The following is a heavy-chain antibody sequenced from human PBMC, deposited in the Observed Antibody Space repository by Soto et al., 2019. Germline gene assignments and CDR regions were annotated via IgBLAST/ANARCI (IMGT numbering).Heavy chain of an antibody. J-gene: IGHJ6*02. V-gene: IGHV1-24*01. CDR3: ARVGNYYGSGNPRPHHLYPMDV. CDR1: GYTLTELS. CDR2: FDPEDGET. Sequence: ASVKVSCKVSGYTLTELSMHWVRQAPGKGLEWMGGFDPEDGETIYAQKLQGRVTMTRDTSTTTVYMELSSLRSEDTAVYYCARVGNYYGSGNPRPHHLYPMDVWGQGTTVT. D-gene: IGHD3-10*01.